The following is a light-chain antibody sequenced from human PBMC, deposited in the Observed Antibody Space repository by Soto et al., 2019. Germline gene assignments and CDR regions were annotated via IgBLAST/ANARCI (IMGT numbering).Light chain of an antibody. Sequence: AIRMTQSPSSLSASTGDTVTITCRASQDIGSVLAWYQQKPGTAPKVLISGASNLHGGVPSRFSGSGSGTEFTLTISSLQPEDFATYYCLQHNSYPLTFGGGTKVDIK. V-gene: IGKV1-8*01. CDR1: QDIGSV. J-gene: IGKJ4*01. CDR3: LQHNSYPLT. CDR2: GAS.